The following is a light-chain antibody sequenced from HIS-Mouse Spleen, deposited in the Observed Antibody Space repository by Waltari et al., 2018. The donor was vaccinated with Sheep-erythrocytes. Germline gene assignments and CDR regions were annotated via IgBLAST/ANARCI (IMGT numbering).Light chain of an antibody. J-gene: IGKJ3*01. V-gene: IGKV3-20*01. CDR3: QQYDNLFT. Sequence: EIVLTQSPGTLSLSPGEMATLSCRASQSVSSSYLAWYQQKPGQAPRLLIYGASSRGTGIPDRFSGSGSGTDFTLTISRLEPEDFAVYYCQQYDNLFTFGPGTKVDIK. CDR1: QSVSSSY. CDR2: GAS.